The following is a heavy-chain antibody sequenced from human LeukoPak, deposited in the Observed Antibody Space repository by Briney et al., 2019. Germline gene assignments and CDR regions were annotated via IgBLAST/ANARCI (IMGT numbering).Heavy chain of an antibody. D-gene: IGHD3-22*01. Sequence: GGSLRLSCAPSGFTFDDYGMSWVRQAPGKGLEWVSGINWNGGRTGYADSVKGRFTISRDNAKNSLYLQMNSLRAEDTALYYCARDSLLAYYYDSSGYYVRDAFDIWGQGTMVTVSS. CDR1: GFTFDDYG. CDR3: ARDSLLAYYYDSSGYYVRDAFDI. CDR2: INWNGGRT. V-gene: IGHV3-20*04. J-gene: IGHJ3*02.